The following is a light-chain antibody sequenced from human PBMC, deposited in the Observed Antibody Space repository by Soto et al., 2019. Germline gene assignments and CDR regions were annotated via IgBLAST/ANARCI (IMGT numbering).Light chain of an antibody. CDR3: QQYGSSPTT. Sequence: EIVLTQSPGTLSLSPGERATLSCRASQSVFNNHIGWYQQKPGQAPGRLIFGASFRATGIPDRFSGSGSETDFTLTISRLEPEDFAVYYCQQYGSSPTTFGQGTKVDIK. J-gene: IGKJ1*01. V-gene: IGKV3-20*01. CDR1: QSVFNNH. CDR2: GAS.